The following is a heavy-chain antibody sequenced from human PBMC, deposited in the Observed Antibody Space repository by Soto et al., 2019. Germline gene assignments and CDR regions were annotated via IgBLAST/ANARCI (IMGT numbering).Heavy chain of an antibody. CDR2: ISYDGSNK. CDR1: GFTFSSYA. D-gene: IGHD3-22*01. V-gene: IGHV3-30-3*01. CDR3: ARAPGGTITYDSSGYPLDY. J-gene: IGHJ4*02. Sequence: PGGSLRLSCAASGFTFSSYAMHWVRQAPGKGLEWVAVISYDGSNKYYADSVKGRFTISRDNSKNTLYLQMNSLRAEDTAVYYCARAPGGTITYDSSGYPLDYWAQGTLVPVSS.